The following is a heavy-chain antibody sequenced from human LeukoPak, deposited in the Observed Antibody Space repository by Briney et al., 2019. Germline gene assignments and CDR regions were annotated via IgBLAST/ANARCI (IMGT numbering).Heavy chain of an antibody. CDR2: INHSGWT. J-gene: IGHJ3*02. V-gene: IGHV4-34*01. CDR1: GGFFGGYY. Sequence: PSETLSLTCAVYGGFFGGYYWTWIRQSPGKGLEWIGEINHSGWTNYNPSLESRVTISLDASRTQFSLKMNSLTAADTAVCFCARSLLWPTGASESWGQGTTVTVSS. D-gene: IGHD2-8*02. CDR3: ARSLLWPTGASES.